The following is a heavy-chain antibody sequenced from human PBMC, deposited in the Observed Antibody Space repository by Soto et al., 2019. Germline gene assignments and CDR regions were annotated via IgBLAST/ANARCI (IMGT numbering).Heavy chain of an antibody. J-gene: IGHJ6*02. CDR2: ISYDGSNK. V-gene: IGHV3-30*18. D-gene: IGHD3-10*01. CDR3: AKDYYGSGSYLRARVDV. Sequence: HPGGSLRLSCAASGFTFSSYGMHWVRQAPGKGLEWVAVISYDGSNKYYTDSVKGRFTISRDNSKNTLYLQMNSLRAEDTAVYYCAKDYYGSGSYLRARVDVWGQGTTVTVSS. CDR1: GFTFSSYG.